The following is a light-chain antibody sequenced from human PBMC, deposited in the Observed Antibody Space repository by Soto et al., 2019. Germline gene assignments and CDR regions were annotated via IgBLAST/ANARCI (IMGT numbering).Light chain of an antibody. CDR2: GAS. CDR1: QSVSSSY. CDR3: QQYGSSQT. J-gene: IGKJ4*01. Sequence: EIVLTQSPGTLSLSPGERATLSCRASQSVSSSYLAWYQQKPGQAPRLLIYGASSRATGIPDRFSGSGSGTDFTLTISRLEPEDFAVYSCQQYGSSQTFGGGTKVEIK. V-gene: IGKV3-20*01.